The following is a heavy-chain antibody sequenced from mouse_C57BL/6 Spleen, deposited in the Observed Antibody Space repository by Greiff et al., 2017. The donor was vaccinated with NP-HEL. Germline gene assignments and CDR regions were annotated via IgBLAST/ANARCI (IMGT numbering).Heavy chain of an antibody. Sequence: VQVQQPGAELVRPGTSVKLSCKASGYTFTSYWMHWVKQRPGQGLEWIGVIDPSDSYTNYNQKFKGKATLTVDTSSSTAYMQLSSLTSEDSAVYYCARSSGYNWYFDVWGTGTTVTVSS. CDR2: IDPSDSYT. J-gene: IGHJ1*03. CDR1: GYTFTSYW. D-gene: IGHD1-3*01. CDR3: ARSSGYNWYFDV. V-gene: IGHV1-59*01.